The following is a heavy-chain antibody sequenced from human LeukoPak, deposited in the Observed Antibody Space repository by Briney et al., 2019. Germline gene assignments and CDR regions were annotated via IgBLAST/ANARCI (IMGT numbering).Heavy chain of an antibody. J-gene: IGHJ5*02. CDR1: GGSISSGDYY. CDR2: IYYTGIT. D-gene: IGHD2-21*02. V-gene: IGHV4-30-4*01. CDR3: TRRVPSDSLFDP. Sequence: SETLSLTCTVSGGSISSGDYYWNWIRQPPGKGLEWIGYIYYTGITYYSPSLKSRLTISRDASKNQFSLELNSVTAADTAVYYCTRRVPSDSLFDPWGQGTLVTVSS.